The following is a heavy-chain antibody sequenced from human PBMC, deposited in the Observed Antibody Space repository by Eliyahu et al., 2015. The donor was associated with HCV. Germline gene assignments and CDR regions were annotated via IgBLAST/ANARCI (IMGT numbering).Heavy chain of an antibody. V-gene: IGHV3-23*01. CDR2: ISYGGGSX. J-gene: IGHJ2*01. Sequence: EVQLLESGGGLIQPGGSLRLSXAASGFTFXTXDMXWVRLAPGKGLXWVSAISYGGGSXXADSAKGRFTISRDNSKNVLFLQMNSLRADDTAVYFCAKVLTSWYFDLWGRGTLVTVSS. D-gene: IGHD4/OR15-4a*01. CDR1: GFTFXTXD. CDR3: AKVLTSWYFDL.